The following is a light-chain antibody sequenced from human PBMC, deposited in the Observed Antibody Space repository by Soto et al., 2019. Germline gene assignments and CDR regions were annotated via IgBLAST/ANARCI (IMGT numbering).Light chain of an antibody. V-gene: IGKV3-20*01. J-gene: IGKJ1*01. CDR1: QSLSSNY. CDR2: GAS. CDR3: QQYDTSPRT. Sequence: EMVLTQSPGTLSLSPGERATLSCRASQSLSSNYLAWHQQKTGQAPRLLIYGASSRATGIPDRFSGSGSGTDFTLTITRLEPEDFAVYYCQQYDTSPRTFGQGTKVEIK.